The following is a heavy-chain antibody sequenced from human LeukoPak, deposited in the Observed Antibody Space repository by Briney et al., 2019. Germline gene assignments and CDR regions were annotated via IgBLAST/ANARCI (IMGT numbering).Heavy chain of an antibody. V-gene: IGHV3-64*01. CDR1: GFTFSSYA. Sequence: GGSLRLSCAASGFTFSSYAMHWVRQAPGKGLDYVSAISSNAGSTYYANSVKGRFTISRDNSKNTLYLQMGSLRAEDMAVYYCARYGERRLEPPTYYYYYYYMDVWGKGTTVTVSS. D-gene: IGHD1-1*01. J-gene: IGHJ6*03. CDR2: ISSNAGST. CDR3: ARYGERRLEPPTYYYYYYYMDV.